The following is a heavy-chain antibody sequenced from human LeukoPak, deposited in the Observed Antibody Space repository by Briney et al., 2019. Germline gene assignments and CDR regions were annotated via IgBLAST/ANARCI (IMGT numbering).Heavy chain of an antibody. CDR2: IIPILGIA. V-gene: IGHV1-69*04. CDR3: AVDYGGNYYFDY. CDR1: GGTFSSYA. Sequence: SVKVSCKASGGTFSSYAISWVRQAPGQGLEWMGRIIPILGIANYAQKFQGRVTITADKPTSTAYMELSSLRSEDTAVYYCAVDYGGNYYFDYWGQGTLVTVSS. J-gene: IGHJ4*02. D-gene: IGHD4-23*01.